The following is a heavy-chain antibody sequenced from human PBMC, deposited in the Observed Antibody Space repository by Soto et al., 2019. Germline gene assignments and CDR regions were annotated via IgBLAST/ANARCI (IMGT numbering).Heavy chain of an antibody. CDR1: GFTFSSYG. J-gene: IGHJ6*02. V-gene: IGHV3-30*18. CDR3: AKDLRVDGMDV. Sequence: QVQLVESGGGVVQXXXSLRLSCAASGFTFSSYGMHWVRQDPGKGLEWVAVISYDGSNQYYADSMKGRFTMSRDNYKNTLYLQRNSMRAEHTAVYYCAKDLRVDGMDVWGQGPTVTVSS. CDR2: ISYDGSNQ.